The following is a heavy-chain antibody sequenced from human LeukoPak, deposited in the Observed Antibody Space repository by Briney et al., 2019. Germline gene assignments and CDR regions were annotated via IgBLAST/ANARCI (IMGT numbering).Heavy chain of an antibody. J-gene: IGHJ4*02. CDR2: INSDGSST. CDR1: GFTFSSYW. D-gene: IGHD5-18*01. CDR3: ARSRYSYGLDY. Sequence: GGSLRLSCAASGFTFSSYWMHWVRQAPGKGLVWVSRINSDGSSTSYADSVEGRFTISRDNAKNTLYLQMNSLRAEDTAVYYCARSRYSYGLDYWGQGTLVTVSS. V-gene: IGHV3-74*01.